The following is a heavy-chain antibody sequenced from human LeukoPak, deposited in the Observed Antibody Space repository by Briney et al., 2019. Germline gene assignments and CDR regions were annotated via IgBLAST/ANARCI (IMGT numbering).Heavy chain of an antibody. J-gene: IGHJ4*02. CDR2: IRYGGSNK. D-gene: IGHD3-16*02. CDR3: AKDAQDPHYDYVCGSYRYDGYYSDY. CDR1: GFTFSSYG. Sequence: GGTLRLSCAASGFTFSSYGMHWVRQAPGKGLEWVAFIRYGGSNKYYADSVKGRFTISRDNSKNTLYLQMNSLRAEDTAVYYCAKDAQDPHYDYVCGSYRYDGYYSDYWGQGTLVTVSS. V-gene: IGHV3-30*02.